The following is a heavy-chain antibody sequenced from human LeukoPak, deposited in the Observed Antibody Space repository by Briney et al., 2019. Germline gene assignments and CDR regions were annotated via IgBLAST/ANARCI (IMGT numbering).Heavy chain of an antibody. J-gene: IGHJ4*02. D-gene: IGHD6-13*01. Sequence: ASETLSLTCAVYGGSFSGYYWSWIRQPPGKGLEWIGEINHSGSTNYNPSLKSRVTISVDKSKNQFSLKLSSVTAADTAVYYCASDSSSRKFDYWGQGTLVTVSS. CDR3: ASDSSSRKFDY. V-gene: IGHV4-34*01. CDR1: GGSFSGYY. CDR2: INHSGST.